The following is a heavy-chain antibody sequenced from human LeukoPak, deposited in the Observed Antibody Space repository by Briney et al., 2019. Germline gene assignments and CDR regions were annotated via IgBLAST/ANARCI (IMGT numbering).Heavy chain of an antibody. J-gene: IGHJ4*02. Sequence: GGSLRLSCAASGFTFSSYAMSWVRQAPGKGLEWVSAIRSSDGSTYYADSVKGRFTISRDNSKDTLYLQMNSLRAEDTAVYYCAKDQWGYSFYSSDYWGQGTLVTVSS. V-gene: IGHV3-23*01. CDR1: GFTFSSYA. CDR2: IRSSDGST. D-gene: IGHD1-26*01. CDR3: AKDQWGYSFYSSDY.